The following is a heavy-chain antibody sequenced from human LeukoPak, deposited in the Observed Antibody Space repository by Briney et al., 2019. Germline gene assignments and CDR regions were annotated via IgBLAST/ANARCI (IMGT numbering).Heavy chain of an antibody. Sequence: GGSLRLSCAASGFTFSSHWMSWVRQAPGKGLEWVSVISGSGGSTYYADSVKGRFTISRDNSKNTLYLQMNSLRAEDTAVYYCAKHSITMIAGVYDYWGQGTLVTVSS. J-gene: IGHJ4*02. CDR2: ISGSGGST. D-gene: IGHD3-22*01. V-gene: IGHV3-23*01. CDR1: GFTFSSHW. CDR3: AKHSITMIAGVYDY.